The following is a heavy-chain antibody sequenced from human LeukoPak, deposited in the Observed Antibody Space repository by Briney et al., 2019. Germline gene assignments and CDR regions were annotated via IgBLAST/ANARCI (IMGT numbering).Heavy chain of an antibody. V-gene: IGHV3-11*01. J-gene: IGHJ6*02. D-gene: IGHD2-21*02. CDR3: ARMGYCGGDCHWGFYGMDV. CDR2: ISSSGSTR. CDR1: GFTFSDYY. Sequence: GGSLRLSCAASGFTFSDYYMSWIRQAPGKGLEWVSYISSSGSTRYYADSVKGRFTISRDNAKNSLYLQMNSLRAEDTAVYYCARMGYCGGDCHWGFYGMDVWGQGTTVTVSS.